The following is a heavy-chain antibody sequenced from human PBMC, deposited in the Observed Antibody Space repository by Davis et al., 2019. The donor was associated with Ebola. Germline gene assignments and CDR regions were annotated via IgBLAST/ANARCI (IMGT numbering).Heavy chain of an antibody. J-gene: IGHJ6*02. Sequence: PGGSLRLSCAASGFTFSSYGMHWVRQAPGKGLEWVAVISYDGSNKYYADSVKGRFTISRDNSKNTLYLQMNSLRAEDTAVYYCARDRPLDFFFGDYYGMDVWGQGTTVTVSS. CDR2: ISYDGSNK. V-gene: IGHV3-30*03. D-gene: IGHD3-16*01. CDR1: GFTFSSYG. CDR3: ARDRPLDFFFGDYYGMDV.